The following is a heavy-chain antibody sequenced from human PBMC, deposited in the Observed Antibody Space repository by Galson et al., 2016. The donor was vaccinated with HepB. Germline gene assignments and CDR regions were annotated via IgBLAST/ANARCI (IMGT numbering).Heavy chain of an antibody. D-gene: IGHD2-2*01. CDR2: MFYGGTT. V-gene: IGHV3-53*01. Sequence: SLRLSCAASGFTVSTYYMNWVRQAPGKGLEWVSGMFYGGTTYYADSVEGRFTISRDDSMNTFYLQMNSLTAEDTAVYFCARTSHRECTGTRCVNFRYYYYYMDVRGKGTTVTVSS. CDR3: ARTSHRECTGTRCVNFRYYYYYMDV. J-gene: IGHJ6*03. CDR1: GFTVSTYY.